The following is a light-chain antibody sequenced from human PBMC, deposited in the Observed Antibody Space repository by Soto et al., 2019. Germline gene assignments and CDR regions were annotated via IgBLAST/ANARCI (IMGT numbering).Light chain of an antibody. CDR2: EVS. CDR3: CSYAGSYTFV. Sequence: QSALTQPPSASGSPGQSVTISCTGTSSDVGGYNYVSWYQQHPGKAPKLMIYEVSKRPSGVPDRFSGSKSGNTASLPISGLQAEDEADYYCCSYAGSYTFVFGTGTKLTVL. J-gene: IGLJ1*01. V-gene: IGLV2-8*01. CDR1: SSDVGGYNY.